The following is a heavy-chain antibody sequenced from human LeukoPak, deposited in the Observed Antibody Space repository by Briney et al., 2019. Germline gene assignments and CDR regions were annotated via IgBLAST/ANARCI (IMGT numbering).Heavy chain of an antibody. CDR2: TYYNSRWSN. Sequence: SQPLSLAFAISGDSVSSDITAWNWIRQSPSRGLEWLGRTYYNSRWSNDYAVSVESRITINPDTTRNQFSLQLKSVSPEDTAVYYCARGYMKSGFDYWGQGTLVTVSS. CDR3: ARGYMKSGFDY. D-gene: IGHD1-1*01. J-gene: IGHJ4*02. CDR1: GDSVSSDITA. V-gene: IGHV6-1*01.